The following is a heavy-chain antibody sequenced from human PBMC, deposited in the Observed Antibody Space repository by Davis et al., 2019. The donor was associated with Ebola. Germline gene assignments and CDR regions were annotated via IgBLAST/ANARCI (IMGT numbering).Heavy chain of an antibody. CDR2: IYYSGST. V-gene: IGHV4-59*01. CDR3: ARDNYGDYGADWYFDL. Sequence: PSETLSLTCTVSGGSISSYYWSWIRQPPGKGLEWIGYIYYSGSTNYNPSLKSRVTISVDTSKNQFSLKLSSVTAADTAVYYCARDNYGDYGADWYFDLWGRGTLVTVSS. CDR1: GGSISSYY. J-gene: IGHJ2*01. D-gene: IGHD4-17*01.